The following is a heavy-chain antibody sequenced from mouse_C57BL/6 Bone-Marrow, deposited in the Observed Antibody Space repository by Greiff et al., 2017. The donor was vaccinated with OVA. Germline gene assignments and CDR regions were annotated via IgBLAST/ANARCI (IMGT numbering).Heavy chain of an antibody. CDR1: GFTFSSYA. J-gene: IGHJ4*01. Sequence: EVHLVESGGGLVKPGGSLKLSCAASGFTFSSYAMPWVRQTPEKRLEWVATISDGGSYTYYTDNVKGRFTISRDNAKNDLYLQMSQLKSEDTAMYYCARERLWLLPYYYAMDYWGQGTSVTVSS. CDR2: ISDGGSYT. V-gene: IGHV5-4*01. CDR3: ARERLWLLPYYYAMDY. D-gene: IGHD2-3*01.